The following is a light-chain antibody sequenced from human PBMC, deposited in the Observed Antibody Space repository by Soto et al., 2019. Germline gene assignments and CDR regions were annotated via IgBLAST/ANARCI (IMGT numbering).Light chain of an antibody. CDR1: QDISNY. Sequence: DIQMTHSPSSLSASVGDRVTITCQASQDISNYLNWYQQKPGKAPKLLIYYASNLETGVPSRFSGSGSGTDFTFTISSLQPEDIATYYCQQYDNLPWTFGQGTKVEIK. CDR2: YAS. V-gene: IGKV1-33*01. CDR3: QQYDNLPWT. J-gene: IGKJ1*01.